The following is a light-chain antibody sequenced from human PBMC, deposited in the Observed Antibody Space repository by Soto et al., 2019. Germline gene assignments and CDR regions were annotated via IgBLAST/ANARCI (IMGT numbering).Light chain of an antibody. J-gene: IGKJ3*01. V-gene: IGKV1-17*01. CDR2: LAS. CDR1: QDIRTD. Sequence: DTQMTQSPSSLSASVGDRVTITCRASQDIRTDLAWYQQKPGKAPKRLIYLASNLQSGVPSRFSGSGSVTEFTLTISSLQPADFGTYFCLQHNSYPITFGPGTKVEVK. CDR3: LQHNSYPIT.